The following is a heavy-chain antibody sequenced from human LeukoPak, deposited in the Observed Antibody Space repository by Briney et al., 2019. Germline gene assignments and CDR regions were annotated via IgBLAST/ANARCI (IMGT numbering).Heavy chain of an antibody. CDR2: IRTKTNSYAT. V-gene: IGHV3-73*01. CDR3: TRHDVLTGYW. CDR1: GFTFTGSA. D-gene: IGHD3-9*01. J-gene: IGHJ4*02. Sequence: GGSLTLSCASSGFTFTGSAIHWVRQASGKGLDWLGRIRTKTNSYATAYAASVKDRFSMSRDDSKNTAYLQMNSLKTEDTAVYYCTRHDVLTGYWWGQGTLVTVSS.